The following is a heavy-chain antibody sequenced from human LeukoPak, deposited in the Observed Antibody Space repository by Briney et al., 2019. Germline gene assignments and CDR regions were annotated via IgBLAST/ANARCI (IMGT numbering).Heavy chain of an antibody. V-gene: IGHV1-3*01. Sequence: GASVKVSCKASGYTFTSYAMHWVRQAPGQRLEWMGWINAGNGNTKYSQKFQGRVTITRDTSASTAYMELSSLGSEDTAVYYCARGPMVRGVKAPPPHFDYWGQGTLVTVSS. CDR2: INAGNGNT. J-gene: IGHJ4*02. D-gene: IGHD3-10*01. CDR1: GYTFTSYA. CDR3: ARGPMVRGVKAPPPHFDY.